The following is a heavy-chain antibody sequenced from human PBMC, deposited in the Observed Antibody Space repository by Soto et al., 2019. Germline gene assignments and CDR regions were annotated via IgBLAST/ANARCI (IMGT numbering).Heavy chain of an antibody. CDR2: INHSGST. V-gene: IGHV4-34*01. CDR1: GGSFSGYY. D-gene: IGHD3-3*01. Sequence: QVQLQQWGAGLLKPSETLSLTCAVYGGSFSGYYWSWIRQPPGKGLEWIGEINHSGSTNYNPSLKCRDTISVEPSKNQFSLKLSSVTAADTAVYYCARGKSDYDFWSGYYTYYFDYWGQGTLVTVSS. J-gene: IGHJ4*02. CDR3: ARGKSDYDFWSGYYTYYFDY.